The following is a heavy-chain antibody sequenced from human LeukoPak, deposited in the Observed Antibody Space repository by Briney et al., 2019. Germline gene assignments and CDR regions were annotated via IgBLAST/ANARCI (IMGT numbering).Heavy chain of an antibody. CDR3: ARETGGHSSSWYDY. CDR1: GYTFTGYY. V-gene: IGHV1-2*04. D-gene: IGHD6-13*01. Sequence: ASVKVSCKASGYTFTGYYMHWVRQAPGQGLEWMGWINPNSGGTNYAQKFQGWVTMTRDTSISTAYMEPSRLRSDDTAVYYCARETGGHSSSWYDYWGQGTLVTVSS. CDR2: INPNSGGT. J-gene: IGHJ4*02.